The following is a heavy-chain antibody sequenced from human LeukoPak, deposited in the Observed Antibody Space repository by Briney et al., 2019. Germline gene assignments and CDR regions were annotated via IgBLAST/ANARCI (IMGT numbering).Heavy chain of an antibody. D-gene: IGHD2-2*01. CDR1: GYTFTGYY. J-gene: IGHJ5*02. CDR3: AREGYISLAGDCSSTSCTLDWFDP. V-gene: IGHV1-2*02. Sequence: ASVKVSCKASGYTFTGYYMHWVRQAPGQGLEWMGWINPNSGGTNYAQKFQGRVTMTRDTSTSTVYMELSSLRSEDTAVYYCAREGYISLAGDCSSTSCTLDWFDPWGQGTLVTVSS. CDR2: INPNSGGT.